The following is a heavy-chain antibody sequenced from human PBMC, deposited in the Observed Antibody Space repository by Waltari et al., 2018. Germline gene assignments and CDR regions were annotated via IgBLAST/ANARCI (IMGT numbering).Heavy chain of an antibody. V-gene: IGHV4-34*02. CDR3: ARGNWGGWFFDL. Sequence: QVQLQQWGAGLLKSSETLSLTCGVYEGAFTGYYWAWIRQTPDNGLEWFGQINDSGSSQYNPSLERRVSISIDRIKRQFSLRLNSMTAADTAMYFCARGNWGGWFFDLWGRGTLVSVSS. CDR2: INDSGSS. J-gene: IGHJ2*01. D-gene: IGHD7-27*01. CDR1: EGAFTGYY.